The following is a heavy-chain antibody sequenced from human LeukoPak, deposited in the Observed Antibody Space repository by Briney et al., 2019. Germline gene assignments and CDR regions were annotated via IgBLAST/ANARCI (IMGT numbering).Heavy chain of an antibody. Sequence: SETLSLTCAVYGGSFSGYYWSWIRQPPGKGLEWIGEINHSGSTNYNPSLKSRVTMSVDTSKNQFSLKLSSVTAADTAVYYCARGQLDTWNDVGYFDYWGQGTLVTVSS. CDR1: GGSFSGYY. CDR3: ARGQLDTWNDVGYFDY. CDR2: INHSGST. D-gene: IGHD1-20*01. V-gene: IGHV4-34*01. J-gene: IGHJ4*02.